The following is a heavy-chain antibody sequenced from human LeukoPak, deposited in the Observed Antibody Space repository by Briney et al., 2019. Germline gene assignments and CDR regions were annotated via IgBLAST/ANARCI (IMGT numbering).Heavy chain of an antibody. CDR3: ARDHPWDSYFFDY. D-gene: IGHD1-26*01. Sequence: GGSLRLSCAASGFTFSHYGIHWVRQAPGKGLEWVAFVFYDGSNRDYADSVKGRFTIYRDNSKDTVFLQMDSLRAEDTAVYFCARDHPWDSYFFDYWGQGALVSVSS. J-gene: IGHJ4*02. CDR1: GFTFSHYG. V-gene: IGHV3-33*01. CDR2: VFYDGSNR.